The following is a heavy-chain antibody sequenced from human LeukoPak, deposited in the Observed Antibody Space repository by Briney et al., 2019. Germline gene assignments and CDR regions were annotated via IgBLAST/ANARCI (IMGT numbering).Heavy chain of an antibody. CDR3: ARDSDEYSSSWYIRY. D-gene: IGHD6-13*01. J-gene: IGHJ1*01. Sequence: PSGTLSLTCTVSGGSFSNTNWWNWVRRPPGKGLEWIGEIYHTGSTSYNPSLQSRVSISIDKSKNQFSLNLRSVTAADTAVYYCARDSDEYSSSWYIRYWGQGTLVTVSS. V-gene: IGHV4-4*02. CDR2: IYHTGST. CDR1: GGSFSNTNW.